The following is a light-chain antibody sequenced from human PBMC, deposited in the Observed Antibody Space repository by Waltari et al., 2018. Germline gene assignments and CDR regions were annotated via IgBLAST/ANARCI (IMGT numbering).Light chain of an antibody. CDR2: AAS. J-gene: IGKJ1*01. CDR3: QQRSIWPWT. V-gene: IGKV3-11*01. CDR1: QSVGRS. Sequence: EIVLTQSPATLSLSPGESATLSCRASQSVGRSLAWYQQKPGQAPRLVLYAASNRATGIPDRFSGNNSGTDFSLTISSLEAEDFAVYYCQQRSIWPWTFGLGTKVEVK.